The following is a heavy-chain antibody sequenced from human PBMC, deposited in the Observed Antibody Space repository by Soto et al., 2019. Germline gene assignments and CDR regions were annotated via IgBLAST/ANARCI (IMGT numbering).Heavy chain of an antibody. J-gene: IGHJ4*02. V-gene: IGHV1-69*13. Sequence: ASVKVSCKASGVTFSSYAISWVRQAPGKGLEWMGGIIPIFGTANYAQKFQGRVTITADESTSTAYMELSSLRSEDTAVYYCARSLGGDGSWYTHWGQGTLVTVSS. CDR1: GVTFSSYA. CDR3: ARSLGGDGSWYTH. CDR2: IIPIFGTA. D-gene: IGHD6-13*01.